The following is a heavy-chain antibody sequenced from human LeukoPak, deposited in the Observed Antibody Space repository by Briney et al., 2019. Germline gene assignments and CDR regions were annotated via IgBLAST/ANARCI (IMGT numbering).Heavy chain of an antibody. J-gene: IGHJ3*02. CDR2: INHSGST. CDR1: GGPFSGYY. CDR3: ARRHLGYCSSTSCLSTKRAFDI. Sequence: SETLSLTCAVYGGPFSGYYWSWIRQPPGKGLEWIGEINHSGSTNYNPSLKSRVTISVGTSKNQFSLKLSSVTAADTAVYYCARRHLGYCSSTSCLSTKRAFDIWGQGTMVTVSS. V-gene: IGHV4-34*01. D-gene: IGHD2-2*01.